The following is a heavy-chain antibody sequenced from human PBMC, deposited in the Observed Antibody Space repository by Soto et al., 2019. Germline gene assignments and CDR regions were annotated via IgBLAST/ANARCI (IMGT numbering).Heavy chain of an antibody. CDR2: ISSSSSTI. D-gene: IGHD6-6*01. CDR1: GFTFSSYS. V-gene: IGHV3-48*01. Sequence: EVQLVESGGGLVQPGGSLRLSCAASGFTFSSYSMNWVRQAPGKGLEWVSYISSSSSTIYYADSVKGRFTISRDNAKNSLYLQMNGLRAEDTAVYYGARESGSSSSGRVWYYYYYMDVWGKGTTVTVSS. CDR3: ARESGSSSSGRVWYYYYYMDV. J-gene: IGHJ6*03.